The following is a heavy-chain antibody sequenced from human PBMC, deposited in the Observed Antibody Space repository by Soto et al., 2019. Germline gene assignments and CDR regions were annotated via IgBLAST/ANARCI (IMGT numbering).Heavy chain of an antibody. D-gene: IGHD3-16*01. CDR1: GGSTSSDNY. CDR3: AREGGESSDGLYYFDS. CDR2: IYYSGNT. V-gene: IGHV4-30-4*01. J-gene: IGHJ4*02. Sequence: PSETLSLTCTVSGGSTSSDNYWSWIRQPPGKGLEWIGHIYYSGNTDYNPSLKSRLAISIDTSKNQFSLRLSSVTAADTAVYFCAREGGESSDGLYYFDSWGQGSLVTVSS.